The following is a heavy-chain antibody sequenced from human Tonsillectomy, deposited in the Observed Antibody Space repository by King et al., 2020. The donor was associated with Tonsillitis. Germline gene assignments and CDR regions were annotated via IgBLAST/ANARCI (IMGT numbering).Heavy chain of an antibody. CDR2: IWPDDSDT. V-gene: IGHV5-51*01. CDR3: ARLSIHLWEDY. CDR1: GYSFTNYC. Sequence: QLVQSGAEVKKPGESLKISCKASGYSFTNYCIAWVRQMPGKGLEWMGIIWPDDSDTRYSPSFQGLVTISADKSTSTAYLQWRSLKASDSAIYYCARLSIHLWEDYWGQGTLVTVSS. D-gene: IGHD5-18*01. J-gene: IGHJ4*02.